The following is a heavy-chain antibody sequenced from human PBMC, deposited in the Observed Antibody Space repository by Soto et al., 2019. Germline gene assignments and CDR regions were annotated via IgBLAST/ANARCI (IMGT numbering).Heavy chain of an antibody. D-gene: IGHD6-6*01. J-gene: IGHJ6*02. Sequence: SVKVSCKASGFTFTSSAVQWVRQARGQRLEWIGWIVVGSGNTNYAQKFQERVTITRDMSTRTAYMELSSLRSEDTAVYYGAADLPAFSSSSSGMDVWGQGTTVTVSS. CDR2: IVVGSGNT. CDR1: GFTFTSSA. CDR3: AADLPAFSSSSSGMDV. V-gene: IGHV1-58*01.